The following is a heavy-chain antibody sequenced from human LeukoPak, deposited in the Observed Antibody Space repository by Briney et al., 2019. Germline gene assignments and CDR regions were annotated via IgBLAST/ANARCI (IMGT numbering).Heavy chain of an antibody. J-gene: IGHJ6*02. CDR2: INHSGST. Sequence: PSETLSLTCAVYGGSFSGYYWSWIRQPPEKGLEWIGEINHSGSTNYNPSLKSRVTISVDTSKNQFSLKLSSVTAADTAVYYCARDTSPRYYYYGMDVWGQGTTVTVSS. D-gene: IGHD6-6*01. CDR1: GGSFSGYY. CDR3: ARDTSPRYYYYGMDV. V-gene: IGHV4-34*01.